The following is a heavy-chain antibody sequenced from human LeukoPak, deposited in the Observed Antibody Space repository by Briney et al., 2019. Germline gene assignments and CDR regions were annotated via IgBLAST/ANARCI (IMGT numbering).Heavy chain of an antibody. V-gene: IGHV3-49*03. Sequence: GGSLRLSCTASGFTFGDYAMSWFRQAPGKGLEWGGFIRSKAYGGTTEYAASVKGTFTISRDDSTSIASLQMNSLKTEDTAVYYCTRGLQYPEDDYWGQGTLVTVSS. J-gene: IGHJ4*02. D-gene: IGHD2-2*02. CDR3: TRGLQYPEDDY. CDR2: IRSKAYGGTT. CDR1: GFTFGDYA.